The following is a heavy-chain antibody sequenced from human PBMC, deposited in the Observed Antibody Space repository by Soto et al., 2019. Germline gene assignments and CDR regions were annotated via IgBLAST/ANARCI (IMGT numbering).Heavy chain of an antibody. Sequence: GGSLRLSCAASGFTFSDYYMSWIRQAPGKGLEWGSYISSSSSYTNYADSVKGRFTISRDNAKNALYLQMNSLRAEDTAVYYCASSYYYDSSGYYSYYFDYWGQGTLVTVSS. D-gene: IGHD3-22*01. CDR1: GFTFSDYY. J-gene: IGHJ4*02. CDR2: ISSSSSYT. CDR3: ASSYYYDSSGYYSYYFDY. V-gene: IGHV3-11*06.